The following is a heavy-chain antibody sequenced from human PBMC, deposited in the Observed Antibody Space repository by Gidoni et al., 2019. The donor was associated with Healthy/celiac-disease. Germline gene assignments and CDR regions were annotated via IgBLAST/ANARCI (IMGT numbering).Heavy chain of an antibody. CDR3: ASGYGDYVDGYFDY. CDR1: GFTFCSYA. V-gene: IGHV3-23*01. D-gene: IGHD4-17*01. CDR2: ISGSGGST. Sequence: EVQLLESGGGLVQPGGSLRLSCAASGFTFCSYAMSWVRQAPGKGLEGDAAISGSGGSTYYADSVKVRFNISRDNSKNTLYLQMNSLRAEYTAVYYCASGYGDYVDGYFDYWGQGTLVTVSS. J-gene: IGHJ4*02.